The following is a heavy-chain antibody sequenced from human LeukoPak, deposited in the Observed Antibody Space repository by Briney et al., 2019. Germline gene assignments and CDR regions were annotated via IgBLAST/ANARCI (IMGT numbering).Heavy chain of an antibody. CDR1: GGSFSGYY. D-gene: IGHD2-15*01. CDR2: INHSGST. Sequence: SETLSLTCAVYGGSFSGYYWSWIRQPPGKGREWIGEINHSGSTNYNPSLKSRVTISVDTSKNQFSLKLSSVTAADTAVYYCARGSGHCSGGSCYGDYWGQGTLVTVSS. CDR3: ARGSGHCSGGSCYGDY. V-gene: IGHV4-34*01. J-gene: IGHJ4*02.